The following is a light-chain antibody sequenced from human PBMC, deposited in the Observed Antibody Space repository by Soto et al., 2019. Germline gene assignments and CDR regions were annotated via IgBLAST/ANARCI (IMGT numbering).Light chain of an antibody. CDR1: QGISSY. V-gene: IGKV1-9*01. CDR2: AAS. CDR3: RQYGSSPQT. Sequence: DIQLTQSPSFLSASVGDRVTITCRASQGISSYLAWYQQKPWKAPKLLIYAASTLQSGVPSRFSGSGSGTEFTLTISRLEPEDFAVYYCRQYGSSPQTFGQGTKVDIK. J-gene: IGKJ1*01.